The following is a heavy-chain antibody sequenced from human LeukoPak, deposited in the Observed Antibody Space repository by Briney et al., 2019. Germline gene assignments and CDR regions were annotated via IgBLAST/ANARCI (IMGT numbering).Heavy chain of an antibody. CDR2: NFYSGST. CDR1: GYSISSRF. V-gene: IGHV4-59*11. Sequence: SETLSLTCTVSGYSISSRFWTWIRQPPGKGLEWIGNNFYSGSTNYNPSLKSRVTMSVDTSKNHFPLRLSSVTAADTAVYYCARGARNPDSWGQGTLVTVSS. CDR3: ARGARNPDS. J-gene: IGHJ4*02.